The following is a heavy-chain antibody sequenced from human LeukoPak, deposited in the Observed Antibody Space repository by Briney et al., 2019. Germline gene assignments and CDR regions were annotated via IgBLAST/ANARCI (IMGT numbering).Heavy chain of an antibody. D-gene: IGHD3-10*01. Sequence: SGGSLRLSCAASGFTFDDYGMHWVRQAPGKGLEWVSGISWNSGSIGYADPVRGRFTISRDNAKNSLYLQMNSLRAEDTALYYCGKGSINMVRGGIDYWGQGTLVTVSS. V-gene: IGHV3-9*01. CDR2: ISWNSGSI. J-gene: IGHJ4*02. CDR3: GKGSINMVRGGIDY. CDR1: GFTFDDYG.